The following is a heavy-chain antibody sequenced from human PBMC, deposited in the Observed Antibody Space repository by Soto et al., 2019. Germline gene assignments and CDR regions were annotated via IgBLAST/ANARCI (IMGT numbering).Heavy chain of an antibody. D-gene: IGHD3-22*01. CDR2: IYHSGST. Sequence: QSLTCGVSDGSSIGGGDCWSWIQQPPGKGLEWIGYIYHSGSTYYNPSLKSRVTISVDRSKNQFSLKLSSVTAADTAVYYCARVNDSSGSSFAYWGQGTLVTVSS. CDR1: DGSSIGGGDC. V-gene: IGHV4-30-2*01. J-gene: IGHJ4*02. CDR3: ARVNDSSGSSFAY.